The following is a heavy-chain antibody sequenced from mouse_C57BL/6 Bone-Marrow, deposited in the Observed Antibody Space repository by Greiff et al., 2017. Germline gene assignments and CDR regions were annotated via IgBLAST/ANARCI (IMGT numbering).Heavy chain of an antibody. D-gene: IGHD4-1*01. CDR2: IDPENGDT. V-gene: IGHV14-4*01. CDR3: TTTDWGQGDY. Sequence: EVQLQQSGAELVRPGASVKLSCTASGFNIKDDYMHWVKQRPEQGLEWIGWIDPENGDTEYASKFPGKATISADPSSNPAYLQLSSLTSVDSADYYCTTTDWGQGDYWGQGTTLTVAS. CDR1: GFNIKDDY. J-gene: IGHJ2*01.